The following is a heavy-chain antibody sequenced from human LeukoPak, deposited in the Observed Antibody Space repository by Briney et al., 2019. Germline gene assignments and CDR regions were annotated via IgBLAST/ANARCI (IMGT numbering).Heavy chain of an antibody. CDR3: TRDPEFADSIAY. D-gene: IGHD2/OR15-2a*01. Sequence: GGSLRLSCAASGFTFSSSSMNWVPQAPGKGLEWVSFISMGSRFRHYAESMKGRFTIPRGDAKNSMYLQMDSLRAEDTAVYYCTRDPEFADSIAYWGQGTLVAVSS. CDR2: ISMGSRFR. J-gene: IGHJ4*02. CDR1: GFTFSSSS. V-gene: IGHV3-21*01.